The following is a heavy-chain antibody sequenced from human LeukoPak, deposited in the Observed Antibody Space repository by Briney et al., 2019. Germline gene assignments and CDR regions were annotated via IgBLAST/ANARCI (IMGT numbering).Heavy chain of an antibody. V-gene: IGHV1-18*01. D-gene: IGHD3-3*01. CDR3: ARVHGDFWSGYYAYYYYGMDV. CDR1: GYTFTSYG. Sequence: ASVKVSCKASGYTFTSYGISWVRQAPGQGLEWMGWISAYNGNTNYAQKLQGRVTMTTDTSTSTAYMELRSLRSDDTAVYYCARVHGDFWSGYYAYYYYGMDVWGQGTTVTVSS. J-gene: IGHJ6*02. CDR2: ISAYNGNT.